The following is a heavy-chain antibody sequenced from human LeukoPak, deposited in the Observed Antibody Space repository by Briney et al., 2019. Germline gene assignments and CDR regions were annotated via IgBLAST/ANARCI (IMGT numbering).Heavy chain of an antibody. CDR1: GYTFTSYG. J-gene: IGHJ5*02. CDR3: ARDLIAAAA. D-gene: IGHD6-13*01. Sequence: ASVKVSCKASGYTFTSYGISWVRQATGQGLEWMGWKDPNSGNTGYAQKFQGRVTMTRNTSIGTAYMELSSLRSEDTAVYYCARDLIAAAAWGQGTLVTVSS. CDR2: KDPNSGNT. V-gene: IGHV1-8*02.